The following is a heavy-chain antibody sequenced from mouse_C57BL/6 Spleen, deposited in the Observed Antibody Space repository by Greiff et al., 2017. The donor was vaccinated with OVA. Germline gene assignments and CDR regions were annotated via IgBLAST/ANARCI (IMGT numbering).Heavy chain of an antibody. D-gene: IGHD1-1*01. CDR1: GFTFSDYY. Sequence: EVNVVESEGGLVQPGSSMKLSCTASGFTFSDYYMAWVRQVPEKGLEWVANINYDGSSTYYLDSLKSRFIISRDNAKNILYLQMSSLKSEDTATYYCAREGDYYGSSGFAYWGQGTLVTVSA. V-gene: IGHV5-16*01. CDR3: AREGDYYGSSGFAY. J-gene: IGHJ3*01. CDR2: INYDGSST.